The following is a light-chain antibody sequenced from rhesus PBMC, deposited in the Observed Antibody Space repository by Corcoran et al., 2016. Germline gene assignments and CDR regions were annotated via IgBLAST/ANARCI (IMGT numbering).Light chain of an antibody. CDR1: QSVRSS. J-gene: IGKJ1*01. CDR2: DAS. CDR3: QQYNKRPWT. V-gene: IGKV3-35*01. Sequence: EIVLTQSPATLSLSPGERATLSCRASQSVRSSLAWYQQKPGQAPRLLIYDASNKATGIPERFSGSGSGTDFPLTVSSLEPEDVGVYYCQQYNKRPWTFGQGTKVEI.